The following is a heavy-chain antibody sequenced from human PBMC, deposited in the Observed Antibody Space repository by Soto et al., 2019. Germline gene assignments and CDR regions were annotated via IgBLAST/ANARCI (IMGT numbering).Heavy chain of an antibody. V-gene: IGHV1-18*01. J-gene: IGHJ4*02. CDR1: GYTFINYG. CDR2: ISGSNGDT. CDR3: GRGGLAVSGTYDY. D-gene: IGHD6-19*01. Sequence: VQLVQSGAEVKEYGASVKVSCKASGYTFINYGVAWVRRAPGQGPEWMGWISGSNGDTKYAQNLQNRVSLTTETSTNTASMELRSLRPDDTAIYFCGRGGLAVSGTYDYWGQGTLVTVSS.